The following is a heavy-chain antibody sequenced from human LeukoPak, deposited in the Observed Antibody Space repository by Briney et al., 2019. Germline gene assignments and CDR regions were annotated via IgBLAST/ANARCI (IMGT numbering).Heavy chain of an antibody. J-gene: IGHJ4*02. CDR3: AKDIYGDY. CDR1: GFTFSSYA. Sequence: GRSLRLSCAASGFTFSSYAMHWVRQAPGKGLEWVAVISYDGSNKYYADSVKGRFTISRDNSKNTLYLQMNSLRAGDTALYYCAKDIYGDYWGQGTLVTVSS. D-gene: IGHD3-3*02. CDR2: ISYDGSNK. V-gene: IGHV3-30-3*01.